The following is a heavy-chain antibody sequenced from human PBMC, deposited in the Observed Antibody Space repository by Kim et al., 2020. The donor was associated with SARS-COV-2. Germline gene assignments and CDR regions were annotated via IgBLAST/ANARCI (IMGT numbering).Heavy chain of an antibody. V-gene: IGHV4-31*02. J-gene: IGHJ3*02. Sequence: KSRVTLSVDTSKNQFPLKLSSVTAADTAVYYCARARGGTMIVVVIGAFDIWGQGTMVTVSS. D-gene: IGHD3-22*01. CDR3: ARARGGTMIVVVIGAFDI.